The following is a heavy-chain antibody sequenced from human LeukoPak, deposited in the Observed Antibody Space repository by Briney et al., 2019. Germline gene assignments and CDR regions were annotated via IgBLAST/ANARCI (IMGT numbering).Heavy chain of an antibody. CDR3: ARDSDRFDP. V-gene: IGHV4-61*02. Sequence: SETLSLTCTVSGGSISSGSYYWSWIRQPAGKGLEWIGRIYTSGSTNYNPSLKSRLTISVDTSKNQFSLNLSSVTAADTAVYYCARDSDRFDPWGQGTLVTVSP. CDR2: IYTSGST. J-gene: IGHJ5*02. CDR1: GGSISSGSYY.